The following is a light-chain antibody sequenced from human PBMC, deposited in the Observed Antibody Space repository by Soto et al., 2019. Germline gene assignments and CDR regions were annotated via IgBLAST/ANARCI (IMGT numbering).Light chain of an antibody. Sequence: QTVVTQEPSFSVSPGGTVTLTCGLTSGSVSTTYYPSWYQQTPGQAPRTLIYSTNIRSSGVPDHFSGSILGNKAALTITGAQADDESDYHCMLYMGGGLVLFGGGTKVTVL. CDR3: MLYMGGGLVL. V-gene: IGLV8-61*01. J-gene: IGLJ2*01. CDR2: STN. CDR1: SGSVSTTYY.